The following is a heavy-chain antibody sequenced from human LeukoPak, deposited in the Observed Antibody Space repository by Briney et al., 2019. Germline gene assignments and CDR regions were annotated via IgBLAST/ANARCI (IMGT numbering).Heavy chain of an antibody. CDR2: ISSSGSTI. D-gene: IGHD1-26*01. CDR1: GFTFSSYE. J-gene: IGHJ4*02. CDR3: ARVEWELSYYFDY. V-gene: IGHV3-48*03. Sequence: GGSLRLSCAASGFTFSSYEMNWVRQAPGKGLEWVSCISSSGSTIYYADSVKGRFTISRDNAKNSLYLQMNSLRAEDTAVYYCARVEWELSYYFDYWGQGTLVTVSS.